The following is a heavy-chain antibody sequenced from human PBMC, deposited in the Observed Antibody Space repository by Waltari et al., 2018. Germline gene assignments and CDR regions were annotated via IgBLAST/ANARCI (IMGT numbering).Heavy chain of an antibody. Sequence: QVQLQESGPGLVKPSGTLSLTCAVSGGSISSSNWWSWVRQPPGKGLEWIGEIYHSGGTNYNPSLKSRVTISVDKSKNQFSLKLSSVTAADTAVYYCARLSGGFRELYYFDYWGQGTLVTVSS. CDR2: IYHSGGT. J-gene: IGHJ4*02. D-gene: IGHD3-10*01. CDR3: ARLSGGFRELYYFDY. CDR1: GGSISSSNW. V-gene: IGHV4-4*02.